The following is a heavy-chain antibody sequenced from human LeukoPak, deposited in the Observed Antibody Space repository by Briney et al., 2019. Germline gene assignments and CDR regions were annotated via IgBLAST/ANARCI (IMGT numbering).Heavy chain of an antibody. J-gene: IGHJ4*02. Sequence: GESLKISCKASGYTFTSYDINWVRQATGQGLEWMGWMNPNSGNTGYAQKFQGRVTMTRNTSISTAYMELSSLRSEDTAVYYCARAVRRDSGGWRLDYWGQGTLVTVSS. CDR1: GYTFTSYD. CDR3: ARAVRRDSGGWRLDY. CDR2: MNPNSGNT. D-gene: IGHD2-15*01. V-gene: IGHV1-8*01.